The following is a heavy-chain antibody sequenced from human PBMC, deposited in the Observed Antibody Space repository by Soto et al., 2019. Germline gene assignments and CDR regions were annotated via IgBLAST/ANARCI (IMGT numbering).Heavy chain of an antibody. CDR2: IYYSGST. Sequence: QVQLQESGPGLVKPSQTRSLTCTVSGGSISSGGYYWSWIRQHPGKGLEWLGYIYYSGSTYYNPSLKSRVTISVDTSKNQFSLKLSSVTAADTAVYYCARWGYYYDSSGYYAFDYWGQGTLVTVSS. J-gene: IGHJ4*02. D-gene: IGHD3-22*01. V-gene: IGHV4-31*03. CDR1: GGSISSGGYY. CDR3: ARWGYYYDSSGYYAFDY.